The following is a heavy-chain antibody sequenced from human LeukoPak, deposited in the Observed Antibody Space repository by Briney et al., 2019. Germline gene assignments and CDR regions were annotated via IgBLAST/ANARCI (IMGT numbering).Heavy chain of an antibody. Sequence: PGRSLRLSCGASGFTFSSYGMHWLRQAPGKGLEGVAVIWYDGSNKYYADSVKGRLNISRDNSKNTLYLQMNSLRAEDTAVYYCAKDSVYYDSSPGYWGQGTLVTVSS. CDR3: AKDSVYYDSSPGY. CDR1: GFTFSSYG. J-gene: IGHJ4*02. D-gene: IGHD3-22*01. V-gene: IGHV3-33*06. CDR2: IWYDGSNK.